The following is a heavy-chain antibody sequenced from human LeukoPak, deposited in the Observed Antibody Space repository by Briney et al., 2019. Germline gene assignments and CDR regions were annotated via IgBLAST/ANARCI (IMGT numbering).Heavy chain of an antibody. V-gene: IGHV3-23*01. J-gene: IGHJ4*02. D-gene: IGHD2-2*01. CDR3: ARARWGYCSSTSCHPYFDY. Sequence: GGSLRLSCAASGFTFSDYAMSWVRLAPGKGLEWVSAISGSGVTTYHVDSVKGRFTISRDSSKNTLYLQMNSLRAEDTAVYYCARARWGYCSSTSCHPYFDYWGQGTLVTVSS. CDR2: ISGSGVTT. CDR1: GFTFSDYA.